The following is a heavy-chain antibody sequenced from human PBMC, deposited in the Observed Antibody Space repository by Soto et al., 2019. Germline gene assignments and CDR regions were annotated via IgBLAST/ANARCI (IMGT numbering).Heavy chain of an antibody. J-gene: IGHJ4*02. CDR2: INPNSGAT. Sequence: QVQVAQSGAEVKKPGASVKVSCKASGYTFTGYYIYWVRKAPGQGLEWMGWINPNSGATDYAQKFQGRVTMTRDTTISTAHMELRRLRSHETAVYYWARSLNYLDYWLQGTLVTVST. V-gene: IGHV1-2*02. CDR3: ARSLNYLDY. CDR1: GYTFTGYY.